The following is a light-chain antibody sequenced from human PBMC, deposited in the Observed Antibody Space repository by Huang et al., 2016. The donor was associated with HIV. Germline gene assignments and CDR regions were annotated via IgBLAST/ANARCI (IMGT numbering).Light chain of an antibody. V-gene: IGKV3-15*01. CDR2: GAS. J-gene: IGKJ4*01. CDR1: QSISNN. CDR3: QQYNDWLSLT. Sequence: EIVMTQSPATLSVSPGERATLSCRASQSISNNLAWYQQKPGQAPRLLVYGASTRATGVPVSFSSSGSWTVFTLTISSLQFEDSAVYYCQQYNDWLSLTFGGGTKVGIK.